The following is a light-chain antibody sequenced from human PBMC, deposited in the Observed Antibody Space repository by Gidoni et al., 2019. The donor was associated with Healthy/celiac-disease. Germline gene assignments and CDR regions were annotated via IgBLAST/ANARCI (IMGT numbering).Light chain of an antibody. Sequence: DTVMTQSLDSLAVSLGERATINCKSSQSVLYSSKNKNYLAWYQQKPGQPPKLLIYWASTRESGVPDRFSGSGSGTDFTLTISSLQAEDVAVYYCQQYYSTPPWTFXQXTKVXIK. CDR1: QSVLYSSKNKNY. CDR3: QQYYSTPPWT. J-gene: IGKJ1*01. V-gene: IGKV4-1*01. CDR2: WAS.